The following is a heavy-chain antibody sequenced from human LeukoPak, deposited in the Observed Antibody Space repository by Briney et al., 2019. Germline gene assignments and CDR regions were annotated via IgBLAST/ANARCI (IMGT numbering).Heavy chain of an antibody. CDR2: IGTAGDT. CDR1: GFTSSSYD. J-gene: IGHJ4*02. V-gene: IGHV3-13*01. D-gene: IGHD3-22*01. Sequence: GGSLRLSCAASGFTSSSYDMHWVRQATGRGLEWVSAIGTAGDTYYPGPVKGRFTISRENAKNSLYLQMNSLRAGDTAVYYCARGKYFYDSSGYYDYWGQGTLVTVSS. CDR3: ARGKYFYDSSGYYDY.